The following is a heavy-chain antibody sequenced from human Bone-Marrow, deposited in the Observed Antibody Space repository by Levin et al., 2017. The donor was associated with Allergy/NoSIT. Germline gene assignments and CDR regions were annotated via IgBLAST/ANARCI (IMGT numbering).Heavy chain of an antibody. CDR2: MSGTTGSH. J-gene: IGHJ6*02. Sequence: GGSLRLSCVASGFTFNAYAMNWVRRAPGKGLEWVSAMSGTTGSHYYADSVKGRFTISRDSSKNTLFLQMDSLRVEDTATYYCAKGTTVYFYCNGMDAWGQGTTVTVFS. V-gene: IGHV3-23*01. D-gene: IGHD2/OR15-2a*01. CDR3: AKGTTVYFYCNGMDA. CDR1: GFTFNAYA.